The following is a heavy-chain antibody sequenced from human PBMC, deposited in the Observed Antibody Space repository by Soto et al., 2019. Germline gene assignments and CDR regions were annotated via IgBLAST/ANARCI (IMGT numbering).Heavy chain of an antibody. CDR2: LSTSKGNT. V-gene: IGHV1-18*01. Sequence: QVQLVQSGPEVKKPGASVKVSCKTSGYTFTSYGIAWVRQAPGQGLEWMGWLSTSKGNTNYAQKFQGRVTMTTATSTSTAYMELRSLRSDDTAVYYCATRSPAFDFWGQGTLVTVSS. CDR1: GYTFTSYG. J-gene: IGHJ4*02. CDR3: ATRSPAFDF.